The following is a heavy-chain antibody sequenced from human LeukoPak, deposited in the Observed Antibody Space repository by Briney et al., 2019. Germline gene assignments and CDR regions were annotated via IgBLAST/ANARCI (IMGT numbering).Heavy chain of an antibody. CDR1: GGSISSHF. J-gene: IGHJ4*02. CDR3: ARGRYDIYQRVYLPKRSHYFDY. CDR2: VYYSGNT. D-gene: IGHD3-9*01. V-gene: IGHV4-59*11. Sequence: NSSETLSLTCSVSGGSISSHFWTWIRQPPGKGLEWIGYVYYSGNTNYNPSLRSRVTISIDTSKNQFSLNLKSVTAADTAIYYCARGRYDIYQRVYLPKRSHYFDYWGQGTLVTVSS.